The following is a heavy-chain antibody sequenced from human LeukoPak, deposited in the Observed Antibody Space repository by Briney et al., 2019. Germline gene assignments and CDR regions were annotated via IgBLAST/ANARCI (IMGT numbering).Heavy chain of an antibody. D-gene: IGHD6-19*01. CDR3: AKDLGIAVAPGDAFGI. J-gene: IGHJ3*02. Sequence: GGSLRLSCAASGFTFSSYAMSWVRQAPGKGLEWVSAISGSGGSTYYADSVKGRFTISRDNSKNTLYLQMNSLRAEDTAVYYCAKDLGIAVAPGDAFGIWGQGTMVTVSS. CDR1: GFTFSSYA. CDR2: ISGSGGST. V-gene: IGHV3-23*01.